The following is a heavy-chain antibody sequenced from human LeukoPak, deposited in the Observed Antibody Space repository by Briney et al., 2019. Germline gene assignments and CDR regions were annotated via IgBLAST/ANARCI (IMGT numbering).Heavy chain of an antibody. Sequence: PGGSLRLSCAASGFTFSSYTMNRVRQAPGKGLEWVSSMSGSSGYIYYADSVKGRFTISRDNAKNSLYLQMDSLRAEDMAAYYCASSRGGYWGQGTLVTVSS. CDR1: GFTFSSYT. D-gene: IGHD2/OR15-2a*01. J-gene: IGHJ4*02. CDR3: ASSRGGY. V-gene: IGHV3-21*01. CDR2: MSGSSGYI.